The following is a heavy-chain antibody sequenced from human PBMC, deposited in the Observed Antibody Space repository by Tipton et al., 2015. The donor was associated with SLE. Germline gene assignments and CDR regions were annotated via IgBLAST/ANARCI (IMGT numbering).Heavy chain of an antibody. D-gene: IGHD6-19*01. J-gene: IGHJ4*02. CDR2: IRYDGGNK. Sequence: SLRLSCAASGFTFSSYGMHWVCQAPGKGLEWVAFIRYDGGNKYYADSVKGRFTISRDNSKNTLYLQMNSLRAEDTAVYYCAKGEQWLVLYWGQGTLVTVSS. CDR1: GFTFSSYG. V-gene: IGHV3-30*02. CDR3: AKGEQWLVLY.